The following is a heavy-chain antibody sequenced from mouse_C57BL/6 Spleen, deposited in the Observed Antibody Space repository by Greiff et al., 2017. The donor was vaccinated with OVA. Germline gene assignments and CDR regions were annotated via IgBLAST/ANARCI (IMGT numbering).Heavy chain of an antibody. D-gene: IGHD2-3*01. J-gene: IGHJ2*01. CDR2: IYPGDGAT. V-gene: IGHV1-82*01. CDR3: AREEYDGYWFDY. CDR1: GYAFSSSW. Sequence: VQLQQSGPELVKPGASVKISCKASGYAFSSSWMNWVKQRPGKGLEWIGRIYPGDGATNYNGKFKGKATLTADKSSSTAYMQLSSLTSEDSAVYFCAREEYDGYWFDYWGQGTTLTVSS.